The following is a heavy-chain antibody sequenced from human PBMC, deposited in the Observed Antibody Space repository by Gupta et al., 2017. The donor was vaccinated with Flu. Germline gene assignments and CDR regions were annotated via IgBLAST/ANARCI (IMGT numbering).Heavy chain of an antibody. CDR3: ARAGTGHCRSTNCYFYFDP. D-gene: IGHD2-2*01. CDR2: ISSSGSTI. Sequence: WVRQGPGKGLEWVSYISSSGSTIFYADSVKGRFTISRDNGKNSLYLQMNSLGAEDTAVYYCARAGTGHCRSTNCYFYFDPWGQGTLVTVSS. V-gene: IGHV3-48*03. J-gene: IGHJ5*02.